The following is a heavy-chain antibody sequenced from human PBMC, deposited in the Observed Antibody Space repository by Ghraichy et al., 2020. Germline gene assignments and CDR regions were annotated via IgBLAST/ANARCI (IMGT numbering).Heavy chain of an antibody. J-gene: IGHJ6*03. D-gene: IGHD3-3*01. V-gene: IGHV4-34*01. CDR1: GGSFSGYY. CDR3: ARGRTYYDFWSGYSSEYYYYYYMDV. CDR2: INHSGST. Sequence: SETLSLTCAVYGGSFSGYYWSWIRQPPGKGLEWIGEINHSGSTNYNPSLKSRVTISVDTSKNQFSLKLSSVTAADTAVYYCARGRTYYDFWSGYSSEYYYYYYMDVWGKGTTVTVSS.